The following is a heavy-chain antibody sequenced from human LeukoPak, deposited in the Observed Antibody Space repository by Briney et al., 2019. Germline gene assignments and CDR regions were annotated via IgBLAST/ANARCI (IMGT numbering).Heavy chain of an antibody. Sequence: GGSLRLSCAASGFTFSGYAMGWVRQAPGKGLEWVSTIIGSGATYYADSVKGRLTISRDNSKNTLYLQMNTLRAEDTAVYYCAKGRGYCSGGSCYSGFDYWGQGTLVTVSS. CDR2: IIGSGAT. V-gene: IGHV3-23*01. CDR1: GFTFSGYA. J-gene: IGHJ4*02. D-gene: IGHD2-15*01. CDR3: AKGRGYCSGGSCYSGFDY.